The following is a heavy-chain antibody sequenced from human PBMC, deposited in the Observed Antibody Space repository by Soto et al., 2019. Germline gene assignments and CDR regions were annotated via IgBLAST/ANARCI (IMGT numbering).Heavy chain of an antibody. CDR2: ISSSGSTI. J-gene: IGHJ6*02. D-gene: IGHD6-19*01. Sequence: GGSLRLSCAASGFTFSDYYMSWIRQAPGKGLEWVSYISSSGSTIYYADSVKGRFTISRDNAKNSLYLQMNSLRAEDTAVYYCASTVAGHYYYYYGMDVWGQGTTVTVSS. CDR1: GFTFSDYY. V-gene: IGHV3-11*01. CDR3: ASTVAGHYYYYYGMDV.